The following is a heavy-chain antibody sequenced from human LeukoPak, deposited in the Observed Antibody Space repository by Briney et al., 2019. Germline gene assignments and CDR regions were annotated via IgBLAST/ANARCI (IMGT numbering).Heavy chain of an antibody. V-gene: IGHV4-59*01. Sequence: SETLSLTCTVSGGSISSYYWIWIRQPPGKGLEWIGYIYYSGSTNYNPSLKSRVTISVDTSKNQFSLKLSSVTAADTAVYYCARSGYSYGADAFDIWGQGTMVTVSS. J-gene: IGHJ3*02. CDR2: IYYSGST. CDR3: ARSGYSYGADAFDI. CDR1: GGSISSYY. D-gene: IGHD5-18*01.